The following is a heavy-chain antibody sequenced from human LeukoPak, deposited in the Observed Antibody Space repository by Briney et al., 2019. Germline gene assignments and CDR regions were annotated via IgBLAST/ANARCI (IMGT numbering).Heavy chain of an antibody. CDR2: IYSGGTT. Sequence: QPGGSLRLSCAASGFTVSTNCMTWVRQAPGKGLEWVSTIYSGGTTYYADSVMGRFTISRHNSRNTLYLRMNSLRAEDTAVYYCAKASSFYGDYFDSWGQGTLVSVSS. J-gene: IGHJ4*02. CDR3: AKASSFYGDYFDS. CDR1: GFTVSTNC. V-gene: IGHV3-53*04. D-gene: IGHD4-17*01.